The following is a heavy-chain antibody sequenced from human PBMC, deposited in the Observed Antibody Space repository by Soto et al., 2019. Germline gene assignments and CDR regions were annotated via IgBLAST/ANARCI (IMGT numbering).Heavy chain of an antibody. D-gene: IGHD3-10*01. Sequence: LRLSCAASGFTFDDYAMHWARQAPGKGLEWGTGISWDSDTIGYADSVKRRFTISRDNAKNSLYLQMNSLRAEDTAFYYCARDVWSRASGPPDSWGQGTLVTVSS. CDR2: ISWDSDTI. V-gene: IGHV3-9*01. CDR1: GFTFDDYA. CDR3: ARDVWSRASGPPDS. J-gene: IGHJ4*02.